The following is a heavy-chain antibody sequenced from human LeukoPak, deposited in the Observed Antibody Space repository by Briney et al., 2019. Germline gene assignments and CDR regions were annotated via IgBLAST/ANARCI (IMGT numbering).Heavy chain of an antibody. Sequence: SETLSLTCTVSGGSISSYFWSWIRQPPGKGLEWIGYIYYSGMTNYNPSLKSRVTISVDTSKNQFSLKLSSVTAADTALYYCARQDSIKVGGGFDSWGQGTLVTVSS. D-gene: IGHD3-10*01. CDR1: GGSISSYF. CDR3: ARQDSIKVGGGFDS. CDR2: IYYSGMT. J-gene: IGHJ5*01. V-gene: IGHV4-59*08.